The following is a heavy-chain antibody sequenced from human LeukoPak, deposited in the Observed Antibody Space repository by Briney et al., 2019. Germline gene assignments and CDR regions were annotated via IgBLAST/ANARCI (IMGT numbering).Heavy chain of an antibody. J-gene: IGHJ6*02. Sequence: ASVKVSCEASGYTFTGYYMHWVRQAPGQGLEWMGWINPNSGGTNYAQKFQGRVTMTRDTSISTAYMELSRLRSDDTAVYYCARVEDYDFWSGYYWYYYGMDVWGQGTTVTVSS. D-gene: IGHD3-3*01. CDR1: GYTFTGYY. CDR2: INPNSGGT. CDR3: ARVEDYDFWSGYYWYYYGMDV. V-gene: IGHV1-2*02.